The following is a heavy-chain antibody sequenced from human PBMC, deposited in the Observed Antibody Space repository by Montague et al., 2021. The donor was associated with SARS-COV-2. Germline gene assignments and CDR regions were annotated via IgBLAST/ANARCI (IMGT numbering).Heavy chain of an antibody. Sequence: TLSLTCTVSGGPISSGGCYWSWIRQHPGKGLEWIGYIYYGGSTYYNPSLKSRVTISVDTSKNQFSLKLSSVTAADTAVYYCARAGITIFGVVTNFDYWGQGTLVTVSS. CDR2: IYYGGST. D-gene: IGHD3-3*01. CDR3: ARAGITIFGVVTNFDY. J-gene: IGHJ4*02. CDR1: GGPISSGGCY. V-gene: IGHV4-31*03.